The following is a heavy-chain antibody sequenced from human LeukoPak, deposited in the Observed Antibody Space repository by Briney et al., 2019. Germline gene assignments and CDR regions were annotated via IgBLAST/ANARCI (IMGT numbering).Heavy chain of an antibody. CDR2: ISWNSASV. CDR1: GFTFDDYG. D-gene: IGHD6-13*01. CDR3: AKDYGYSSSWYDY. J-gene: IGHJ4*02. V-gene: IGHV3-9*01. Sequence: GRSLRLSCEASGFTFDDYGMHWVRQAPGKGLEWVSPISWNSASVGYVDSVKGRFTISRDNAKKTLYLQMNSLRPEDTPLYYCAKDYGYSSSWYDYWGQGTLVTVSS.